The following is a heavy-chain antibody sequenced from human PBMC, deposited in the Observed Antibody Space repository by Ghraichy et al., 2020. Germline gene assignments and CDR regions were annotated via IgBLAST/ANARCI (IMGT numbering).Heavy chain of an antibody. CDR3: ARDGEYSSSSGPPADLDY. CDR2: ISFSGDVI. D-gene: IGHD6-6*01. CDR1: GFTFSSYE. J-gene: IGHJ4*02. Sequence: GGSLRLSCVASGFTFSSYEMNWVRQAPGKGLEWVSYISFSGDVIYYTDSVKGRFTISRDNAKNSLYLQMNSLRAEDTAVYYCARDGEYSSSSGPPADLDYWGQGTLVTVSS. V-gene: IGHV3-48*03.